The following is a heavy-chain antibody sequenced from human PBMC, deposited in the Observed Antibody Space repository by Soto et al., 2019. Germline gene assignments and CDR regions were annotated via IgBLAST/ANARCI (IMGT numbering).Heavy chain of an antibody. CDR1: GFTFSSYS. CDR3: ARSTYYYDSISYPDAFDI. J-gene: IGHJ3*02. D-gene: IGHD3-22*01. Sequence: LRLSCAASGFTFSSYSMNWVRQAPGKGLEWVSSISSSSSYIYYADSVKGRFTISRDNAKNSLYLQMNSLRAEDTAVYYCARSTYYYDSISYPDAFDIWGQGXMVTVSS. V-gene: IGHV3-21*01. CDR2: ISSSSSYI.